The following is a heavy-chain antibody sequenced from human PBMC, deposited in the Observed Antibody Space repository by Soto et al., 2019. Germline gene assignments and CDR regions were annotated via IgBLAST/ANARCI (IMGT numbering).Heavy chain of an antibody. D-gene: IGHD3-10*01. J-gene: IGHJ6*02. CDR1: GGSISSGGYY. Sequence: QVQLQESGPGLVKPSQTLSLTCTVSGGSISSGGYYWSWIRQHPGKGLEWIGYIYYNGSTYYNPSLKSRVTISVDTSKNQFSLKLSSVTAADTAVYYCARDPMVRGAWDGMDVWGQGTTVTVSS. V-gene: IGHV4-31*03. CDR3: ARDPMVRGAWDGMDV. CDR2: IYYNGST.